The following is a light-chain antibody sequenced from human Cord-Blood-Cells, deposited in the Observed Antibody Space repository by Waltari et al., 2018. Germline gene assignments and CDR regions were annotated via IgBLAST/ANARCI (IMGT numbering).Light chain of an antibody. CDR1: SSDVGSYNL. J-gene: IGLJ3*02. CDR3: CSDAGSSIYWV. CDR2: EGS. Sequence: QSALTQPASVSGSPGQSITISCTGTSSDVGSYNLVSWYQQHPGKAPKLMIYEGSKRPSGVANRFSGFRSGNTASLTISGLQAVDEADYYGCSDAGSSIYWVFGGGTKLTVL. V-gene: IGLV2-23*01.